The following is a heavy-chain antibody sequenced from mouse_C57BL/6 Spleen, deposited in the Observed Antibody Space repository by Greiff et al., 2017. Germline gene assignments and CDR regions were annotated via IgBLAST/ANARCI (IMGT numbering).Heavy chain of an antibody. CDR2: IDPENGDT. D-gene: IGHD3-2*02. V-gene: IGHV14-4*01. Sequence: VQLQQSGAELVRPGASVKLSCTASGFNIKDDYMHWVKQRPEQGLEWIGWIDPENGDTEYASKFQGKATITADTSSNTAYLQLSSLTSEDTAVYYCTTGSGSFAYWGQGTLVTVSA. CDR1: GFNIKDDY. J-gene: IGHJ3*01. CDR3: TTGSGSFAY.